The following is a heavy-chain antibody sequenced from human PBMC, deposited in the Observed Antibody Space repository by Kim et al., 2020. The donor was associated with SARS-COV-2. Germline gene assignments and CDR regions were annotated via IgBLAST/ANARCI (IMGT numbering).Heavy chain of an antibody. CDR3: AKRQGTYDYIWGSYLY. J-gene: IGHJ4*02. D-gene: IGHD3-16*02. V-gene: IGHV3-30*02. Sequence: SVKGRFTISRDNSKNTLYLQMNSLRAEDTAVYYCAKRQGTYDYIWGSYLYWGQGTLVTVSS.